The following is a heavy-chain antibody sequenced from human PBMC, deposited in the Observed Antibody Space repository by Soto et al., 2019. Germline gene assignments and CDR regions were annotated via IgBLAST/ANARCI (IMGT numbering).Heavy chain of an antibody. CDR1: GYTFISYG. CDR3: ARVMRIVVVPAAKRGHWFDP. CDR2: ISAYNGNT. D-gene: IGHD2-2*01. J-gene: IGHJ5*02. V-gene: IGHV1-18*04. Sequence: ASVKVSCKASGYTFISYGISWVRQAPGQGLEWMGWISAYNGNTNHAQKLQGRVTMTTDTSTSTAYMELRSLRSDDTAVYYCARVMRIVVVPAAKRGHWFDPWGQGTLVTVSS.